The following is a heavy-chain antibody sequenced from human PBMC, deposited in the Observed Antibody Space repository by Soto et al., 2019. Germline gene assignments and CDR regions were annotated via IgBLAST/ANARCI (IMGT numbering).Heavy chain of an antibody. Sequence: QVPLVESGGGVVQPGRSLRLSCAASGFTFSTYGLHWVRQAPGKGLEWVAVISYDGRNKYYADSVEGRFTISRDDXKNTLYRQMNSLTAEDTAVYYCAKDMSSGSGSYFDWGQGTLVTVSS. V-gene: IGHV3-30*18. CDR2: ISYDGRNK. CDR3: AKDMSSGSGSYFD. D-gene: IGHD3-10*01. CDR1: GFTFSTYG. J-gene: IGHJ4*02.